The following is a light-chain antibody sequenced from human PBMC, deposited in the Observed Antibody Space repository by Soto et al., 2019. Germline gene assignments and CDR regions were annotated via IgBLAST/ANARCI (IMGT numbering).Light chain of an antibody. Sequence: QSVLTQPPSVSAAPGQKVTISCSGSRSNIGNNYVSWYQQLPATAPKLLIYESDKRPSGIPGRFSGSKSGTSATLGIAGLQTGDEADYYCGTWDSSLGVWVFGGGTKVTVL. CDR3: GTWDSSLGVWV. V-gene: IGLV1-51*02. J-gene: IGLJ3*02. CDR1: RSNIGNNY. CDR2: ESD.